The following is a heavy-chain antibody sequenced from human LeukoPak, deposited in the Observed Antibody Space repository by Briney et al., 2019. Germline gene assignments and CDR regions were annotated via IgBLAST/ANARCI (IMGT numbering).Heavy chain of an antibody. D-gene: IGHD6-13*01. V-gene: IGHV4-59*08. CDR1: GGSISSYY. J-gene: IGHJ4*02. Sequence: PSETLSLTCTVSGGSISSYYWSWIRQPPGKGLEWIGYIYYSGSTNYNPSLKSRVTISVDTSKNQFSLKLSSVTAADTAVYYCARPAVPYSSSWYYFDYWGQGTLVTVSS. CDR2: IYYSGST. CDR3: ARPAVPYSSSWYYFDY.